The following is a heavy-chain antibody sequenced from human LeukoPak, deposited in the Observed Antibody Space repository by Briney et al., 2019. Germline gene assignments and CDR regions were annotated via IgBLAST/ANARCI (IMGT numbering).Heavy chain of an antibody. CDR3: ARTRGSRDGYSSDC. V-gene: IGHV3-11*04. CDR2: ITSSGSNM. D-gene: IGHD5-24*01. CDR1: GFTFSDYY. J-gene: IGHJ4*02. Sequence: KTGGSLRLSCAASGFTFSDYYMSWIRQAPGKGLEWVSYITSSGSNMYYADSVKGRFTISRDNTKNSLYLQMISLRAEDTAVYYCARTRGSRDGYSSDCWGQGTLVTVSS.